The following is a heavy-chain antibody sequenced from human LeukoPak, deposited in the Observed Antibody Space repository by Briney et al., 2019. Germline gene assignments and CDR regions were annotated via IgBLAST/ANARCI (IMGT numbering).Heavy chain of an antibody. J-gene: IGHJ6*03. CDR2: MNPKSGDT. CDR1: GYTFIDYE. CDR3: ARGRYMDV. V-gene: IGHV1-8*03. Sequence: ASVKVSCKASGYTFIDYEINWVRQATGQGLEWMGWMNPKSGDTGYEQKFQGRVTITRDSSISTVYMELSSLRSEDTALHYCARGRYMDVWGKGTTVTVSS.